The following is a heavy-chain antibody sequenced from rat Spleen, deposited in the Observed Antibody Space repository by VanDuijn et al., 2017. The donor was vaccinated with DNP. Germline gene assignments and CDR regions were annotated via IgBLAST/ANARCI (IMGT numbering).Heavy chain of an antibody. CDR1: GFTFSNSD. CDR3: ARQIPGYDYFDY. V-gene: IGHV5S11*01. Sequence: EVQLVESGGDLVQPGRSLKLSCAASGFTFSNSDMAWVRQAPTKGLEWVASISTGGGTTYYRDSVKGRFTISRDDAKITLYLQMDSLRSEETATYYCARQIPGYDYFDYWGQGVMVTVSS. D-gene: IGHD1-4*01. J-gene: IGHJ2*01. CDR2: ISTGGGTT.